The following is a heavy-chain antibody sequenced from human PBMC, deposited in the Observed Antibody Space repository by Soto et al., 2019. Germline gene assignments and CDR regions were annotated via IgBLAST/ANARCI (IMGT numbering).Heavy chain of an antibody. J-gene: IGHJ6*02. Sequence: EVQLLESGGGLVQPGGSLRLSCAASGFTFSSYAMSWVRQAPGKGLEWVSAISGSGGSTYYADSVKGRFTISRDNSKNTLYLQMNSLRAEDTAVYYCAKDNNDYGDYEGDYYYYGMDVWGQGTTVTVSS. D-gene: IGHD4-17*01. CDR1: GFTFSSYA. CDR3: AKDNNDYGDYEGDYYYYGMDV. CDR2: ISGSGGST. V-gene: IGHV3-23*01.